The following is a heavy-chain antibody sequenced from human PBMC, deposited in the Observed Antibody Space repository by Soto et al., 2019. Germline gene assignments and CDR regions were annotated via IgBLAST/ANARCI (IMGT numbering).Heavy chain of an antibody. CDR3: ARGGWNLFDY. CDR1: GGSISSSY. D-gene: IGHD6-19*01. J-gene: IGHJ4*02. V-gene: IGHV4-59*01. Sequence: SETLSLTCTVSGGSISSSYWSWIRQSPEKGLEYIGYISYSGSINYNPSLKSRVTMSVDTSKNQFSLKLSSVTAADTAVYYCARGGWNLFDYWGQGTLVTVSS. CDR2: ISYSGSI.